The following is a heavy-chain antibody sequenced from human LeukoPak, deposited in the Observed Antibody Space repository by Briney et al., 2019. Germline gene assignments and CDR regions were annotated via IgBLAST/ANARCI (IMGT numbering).Heavy chain of an antibody. Sequence: PGGSLRLSCAASGFTFISYAMHWVRQAPGKGLEWVAFIRYDGNNKNYADSAKGRFTISRDNSKDTLYLQMNSLRAEDTAVYYCAKGDDYGANTRLPKFNWFDPWGQGTLLTVSS. D-gene: IGHD4-23*01. V-gene: IGHV3-30*02. CDR1: GFTFISYA. CDR2: IRYDGNNK. J-gene: IGHJ5*02. CDR3: AKGDDYGANTRLPKFNWFDP.